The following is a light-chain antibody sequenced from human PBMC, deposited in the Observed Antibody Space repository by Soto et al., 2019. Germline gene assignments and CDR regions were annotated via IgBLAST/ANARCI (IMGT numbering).Light chain of an antibody. J-gene: IGLJ1*01. CDR3: QTWDSNTYV. CDR2: QET. Sequence: SYELTQPPSVSVSPGQTVSITCSGDKLGDRYTSWYQQKPGRSPVLVIYQETKRPSGIPERFSGSNSGNTATLTISGTQAMDEADYYCQTWDSNTYVFGTGTKVTVL. CDR1: KLGDRY. V-gene: IGLV3-1*01.